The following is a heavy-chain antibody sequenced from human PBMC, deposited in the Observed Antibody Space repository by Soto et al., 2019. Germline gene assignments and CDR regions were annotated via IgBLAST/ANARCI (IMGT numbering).Heavy chain of an antibody. D-gene: IGHD3-10*01. CDR1: GFTFSSYA. J-gene: IGHJ6*02. Sequence: SGGSLRLSCAASGFTFSSYAMSWVRQAPGKGLEWVSAISGSGGSTYYADSVKGRFTISRDNSKNTLYLQMNSLRAEDTAVYYCAKSSGPRVGGSGSYLPYYYYGMDVWGQGTTVTVSS. CDR2: ISGSGGST. V-gene: IGHV3-23*01. CDR3: AKSSGPRVGGSGSYLPYYYYGMDV.